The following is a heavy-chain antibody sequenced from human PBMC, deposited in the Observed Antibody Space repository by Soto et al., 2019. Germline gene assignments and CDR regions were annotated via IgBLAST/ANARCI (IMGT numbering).Heavy chain of an antibody. CDR3: ASEAKPMIVVVIKRYFDY. CDR2: IYHSGST. J-gene: IGHJ4*02. CDR1: GYYISSGYY. D-gene: IGHD3-22*01. Sequence: SETLSLTCAVSGYYISSGYYCGWIRQPPGKGLEWIGSIYHSGSTYYNPSLKSLVTISVGTSKNRFSLELSSVSAADTAVYYCASEAKPMIVVVIKRYFDYWGQGTLVTSPQ. V-gene: IGHV4-38-2*01.